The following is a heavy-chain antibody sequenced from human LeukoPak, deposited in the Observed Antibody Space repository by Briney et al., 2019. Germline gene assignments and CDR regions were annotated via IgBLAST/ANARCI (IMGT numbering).Heavy chain of an antibody. J-gene: IGHJ4*02. CDR2: VYYGGST. CDR3: VRVLTGS. Sequence: SESLSLTCTVSGXSFSGYYWSWISQPPGKELEWIGYVYYGGSTNYNPSLKSRVSISVDTSKNQLSLKVTSVTAADTAVYYCVRVLTGSWGQGTLVTVSS. CDR1: GXSFSGYY. V-gene: IGHV4-59*12. D-gene: IGHD3-9*01.